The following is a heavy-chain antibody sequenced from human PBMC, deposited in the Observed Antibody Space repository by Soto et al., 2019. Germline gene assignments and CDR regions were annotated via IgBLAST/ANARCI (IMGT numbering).Heavy chain of an antibody. D-gene: IGHD3-22*01. Sequence: LRLSCAASGFTFSTYGMHWVRQAPGKGLEWVAVISYDGNNKYYADSVKGRFTISRDNSKNTLYLQMNSLRAEDTAMYYCAKDQGYYHGSSGYYPESAFDIWGQGTMVTVSS. V-gene: IGHV3-30*18. CDR2: ISYDGNNK. CDR1: GFTFSTYG. J-gene: IGHJ3*02. CDR3: AKDQGYYHGSSGYYPESAFDI.